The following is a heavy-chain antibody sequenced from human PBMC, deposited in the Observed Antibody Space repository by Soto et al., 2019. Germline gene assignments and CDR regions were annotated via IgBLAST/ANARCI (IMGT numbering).Heavy chain of an antibody. Sequence: QVQLVESGGGVVQPGRSLRLSCAASGFTFSSYAMHWVRQAPGKGLEWVAVISYDGSNKYYADSVKGRFTISRDNSKNTLYLQTNSLRAEDTAVYYCARARLRLGELSSAFDYWGQGTLVTVSS. J-gene: IGHJ4*02. CDR3: ARARLRLGELSSAFDY. CDR1: GFTFSSYA. D-gene: IGHD3-16*02. V-gene: IGHV3-30-3*01. CDR2: ISYDGSNK.